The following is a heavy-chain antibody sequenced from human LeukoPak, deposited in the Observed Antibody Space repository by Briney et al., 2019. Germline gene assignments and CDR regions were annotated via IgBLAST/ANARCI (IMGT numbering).Heavy chain of an antibody. Sequence: GGSLRLSCAASGFTVSSNYMSWVRQAPGKGLKWVSVFYSGGSTYYADSVKGRFTISRDSSKNTLYLQMNSLRAEDTAVYYCARSGVRLGELSSFDFWGQGTLVTVSS. V-gene: IGHV3-53*01. CDR2: FYSGGST. J-gene: IGHJ4*02. D-gene: IGHD3-16*02. CDR1: GFTVSSNY. CDR3: ARSGVRLGELSSFDF.